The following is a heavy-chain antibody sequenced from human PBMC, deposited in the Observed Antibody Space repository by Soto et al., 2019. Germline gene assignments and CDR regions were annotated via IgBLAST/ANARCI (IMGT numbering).Heavy chain of an antibody. CDR2: IWYDGSHE. D-gene: IGHD3-22*01. CDR1: GFTFNNYG. V-gene: IGHV3-33*01. J-gene: IGHJ2*01. Sequence: LRLSCAASGFTFNNYGVHWVRQAPGKGLEWVAVIWYDGSHESYADSVKGRFTISRDNSKNTLYLQMNSLRAEDTAVYYCARDRYSYDSRAYQGVDWYFDLWGRGTLVTVSS. CDR3: ARDRYSYDSRAYQGVDWYFDL.